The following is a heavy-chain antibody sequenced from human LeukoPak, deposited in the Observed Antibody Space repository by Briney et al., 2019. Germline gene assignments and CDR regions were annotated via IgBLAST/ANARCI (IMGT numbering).Heavy chain of an antibody. J-gene: IGHJ6*03. CDR2: IYSGGST. CDR1: GITVSSNY. CDR3: ARSFLDFYYDTSDYRSSYYHYLDV. D-gene: IGHD3-22*01. V-gene: IGHV3-53*01. Sequence: PGRSLRLSCAVAGITVSSNYISWVRQAPGKGLGWVSVIYSGGSTYYADSVKGRFTISRDISKNTLYLQMNSLRAEDTAEYCCARSFLDFYYDTSDYRSSYYHYLDVWGKGTTVTISS.